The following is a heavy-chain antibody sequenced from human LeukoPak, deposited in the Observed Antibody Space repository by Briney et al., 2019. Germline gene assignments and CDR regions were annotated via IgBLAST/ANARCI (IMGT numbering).Heavy chain of an antibody. D-gene: IGHD6-13*01. J-gene: IGHJ4*02. CDR1: GGSISSSSYY. CDR2: IYYSGST. V-gene: IGHV4-39*01. CDR3: ARLGREVAAADY. Sequence: KTSETLSLTCTVSGGSISSSSYYWGWIRQSPGKGLEWIGSIYYSGSTYYNPSLKSRVTISVDTSKNQFSLKLSSVTAADTAVYYCARLGREVAAADYWAREPWSPSPQ.